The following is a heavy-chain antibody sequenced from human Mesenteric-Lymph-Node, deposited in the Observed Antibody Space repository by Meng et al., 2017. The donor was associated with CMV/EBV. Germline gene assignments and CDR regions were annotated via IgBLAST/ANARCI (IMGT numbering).Heavy chain of an antibody. CDR1: GGTFSSYA. J-gene: IGHJ5*02. D-gene: IGHD6-25*01. V-gene: IGHV1-69*05. Sequence: SGGTFSSYAISWVRQAPGQGLEWMGAIIPVFGKAHYAQKFQGRVTITTDESTNTSYMEMSSLRSEDTAVYYCARSGAPAATSSWFDPWGQGTLVTVSS. CDR2: IIPVFGKA. CDR3: ARSGAPAATSSWFDP.